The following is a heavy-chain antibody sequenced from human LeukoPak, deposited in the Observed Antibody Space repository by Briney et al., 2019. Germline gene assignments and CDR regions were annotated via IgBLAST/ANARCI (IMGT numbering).Heavy chain of an antibody. J-gene: IGHJ6*03. CDR1: GFTFDSYS. CDR3: AKRAAYSSSGWYYYYMDV. Sequence: GGSLRPSCAASGFTFDSYSMHWVRQAPGKGREWVSLINWYGDDTYYADSVKGRFTISRDNSKNSLYLQLNSLRAEDTALYYCAKRAAYSSSGWYYYYMDVWGKGTTVTVSS. CDR2: INWYGDDT. D-gene: IGHD6-6*01. V-gene: IGHV3-43*01.